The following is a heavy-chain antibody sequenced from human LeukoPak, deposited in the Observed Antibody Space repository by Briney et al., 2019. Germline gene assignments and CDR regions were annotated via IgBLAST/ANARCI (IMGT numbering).Heavy chain of an antibody. Sequence: SETLSLTCTVSGDSINSGVYYWSWIRQHPGKGLEWIGYIYYSGSTYYNPSLKSRVTISVDTSKNQFSLKLSPVTAADAAVYYCAREVRGYSYGYGMDVWGKGTTVSVSS. CDR1: GDSINSGVYY. D-gene: IGHD5-18*01. CDR2: IYYSGST. CDR3: AREVRGYSYGYGMDV. V-gene: IGHV4-31*03. J-gene: IGHJ6*04.